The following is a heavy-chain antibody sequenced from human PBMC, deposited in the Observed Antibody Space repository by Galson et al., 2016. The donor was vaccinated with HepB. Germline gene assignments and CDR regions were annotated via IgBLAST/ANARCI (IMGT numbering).Heavy chain of an antibody. CDR1: GFTFSSYE. CDR2: ISDSDNII. Sequence: SLRLSCASSGFTFSSYEMNWVRQAPGKGLEWIAHISDSDNIIYYADSVNGRFTISRDNSKNSLYLQMNSLRAEDTALYYCVRVLYPNHGAWGYAIDVWGQRTTVTVSS. CDR3: VRVLYPNHGAWGYAIDV. V-gene: IGHV3-48*03. D-gene: IGHD7-27*01. J-gene: IGHJ6*02.